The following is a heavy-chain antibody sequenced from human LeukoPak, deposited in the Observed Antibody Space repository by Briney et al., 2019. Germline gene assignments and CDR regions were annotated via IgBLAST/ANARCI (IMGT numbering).Heavy chain of an antibody. CDR2: INHSGST. V-gene: IGHV4-34*01. CDR1: GGSFSCYY. D-gene: IGHD2-2*01. J-gene: IGHJ4*02. CDR3: ASVDVVVPAAIDY. Sequence: SGALSLTFAVYGGSFSCYYWSWIRPPPGKGVEWIGEINHSGSTNYNPSLKSRVTISVDTSKDQFSLKLSSVTAADTAVYYCASVDVVVPAAIDYWGQGTLVTVSS.